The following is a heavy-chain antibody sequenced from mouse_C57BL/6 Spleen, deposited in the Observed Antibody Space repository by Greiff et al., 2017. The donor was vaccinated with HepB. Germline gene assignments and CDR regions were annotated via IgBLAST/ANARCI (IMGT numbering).Heavy chain of an antibody. CDR2: ISNGGGST. V-gene: IGHV5-12*01. Sequence: EVKLVESGGGLVQPGGSLKLSCAASGFTFSDYYMYWVRQTPEKRLEWVAYISNGGGSTYYPDTVKGRFTISRDNDKNTLYLQMSRLKSEDTAMYYCARLAFYAMDYWGQGTSVTVSS. J-gene: IGHJ4*01. CDR3: ARLAFYAMDY. CDR1: GFTFSDYY.